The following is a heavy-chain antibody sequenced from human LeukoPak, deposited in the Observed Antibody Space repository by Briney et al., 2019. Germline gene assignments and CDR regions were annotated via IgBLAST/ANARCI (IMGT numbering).Heavy chain of an antibody. J-gene: IGHJ4*02. CDR3: ARIGTAVTSLRY. CDR2: IDWDDDK. V-gene: IGHV2-70*11. CDR1: GFSLRTRGMC. Sequence: SGPTLVNPTQTLTLTCTFSGFSLRTRGMCVSWIRQPPGKALEWLARIDWDDDKYYSTSMKTRLTISKDTSKNQVVLTMTNMDPVDTATYYCARIGTAVTSLRYWGQGSLVTVSS. D-gene: IGHD4-17*01.